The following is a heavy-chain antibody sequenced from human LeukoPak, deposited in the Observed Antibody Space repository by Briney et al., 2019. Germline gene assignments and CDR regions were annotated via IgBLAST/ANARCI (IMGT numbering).Heavy chain of an antibody. CDR3: ARDKGPSTVTTDGFDY. CDR2: IYHSGST. V-gene: IGHV4-38-2*02. D-gene: IGHD4-17*01. J-gene: IGHJ4*02. Sequence: SETLSLTCTVSGYSISSGYYWGWIRQPPGKGPEWIGSIYHSGSTYYNPSLKSRVTITVDTSKNQFSLKLSSVTAADTAVYYCARDKGPSTVTTDGFDYWGQGTLVTVSS. CDR1: GYSISSGYY.